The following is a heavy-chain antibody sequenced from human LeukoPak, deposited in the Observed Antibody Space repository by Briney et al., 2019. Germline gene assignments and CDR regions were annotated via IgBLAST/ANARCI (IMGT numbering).Heavy chain of an antibody. CDR2: IYSGGST. V-gene: IGHV3-66*01. CDR1: GFTVSSNY. D-gene: IGHD5-12*01. J-gene: IGHJ4*01. Sequence: GGSLRLSCAASGFTVSSNYTSWVSQAPGEGLEWVSVIYSGGSTYYADSVKGRFTISRDNSKNTLYLQMNSLRAEDTAVYYCARVYGSAYDPYYFDYWGHGTLVTVSS. CDR3: ARVYGSAYDPYYFDY.